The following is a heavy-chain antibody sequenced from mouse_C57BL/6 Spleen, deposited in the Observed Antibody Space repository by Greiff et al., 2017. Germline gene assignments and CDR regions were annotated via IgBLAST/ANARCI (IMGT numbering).Heavy chain of an antibody. Sequence: VQLQQSGAELVRPGASVKLSCTASGFNIKDDYMHWVKQRPEQGLEWIGWIDPENGDTEYASKFQGKATITADPSSSTAYLQLSSLTSEDTAVYYCTTSLSFDVWGTGTTVTVSS. J-gene: IGHJ1*03. CDR3: TTSLSFDV. D-gene: IGHD1-1*02. V-gene: IGHV14-4*01. CDR2: IDPENGDT. CDR1: GFNIKDDY.